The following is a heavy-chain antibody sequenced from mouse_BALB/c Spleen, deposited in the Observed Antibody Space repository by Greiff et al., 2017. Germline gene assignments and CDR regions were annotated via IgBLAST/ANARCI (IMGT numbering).Heavy chain of an antibody. CDR1: GFTFSNYW. J-gene: IGHJ2*01. V-gene: IGHV6-6*02. D-gene: IGHD1-1*01. CDR3: TRATVVATDY. Sequence: EVKLVESGGGLVKPGGSLKLSCVASGFTFSNYWMNWVRQSPEKGLEWVAEIRLKSNNYATHYAESVKGRFTISRDDSKSSVYLQMNNLRAEDTGIYYCTRATVVATDYWGQGTTLTVSS. CDR2: IRLKSNNYAT.